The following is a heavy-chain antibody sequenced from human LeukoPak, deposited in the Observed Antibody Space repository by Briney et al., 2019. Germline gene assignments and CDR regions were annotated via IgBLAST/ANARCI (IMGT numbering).Heavy chain of an antibody. D-gene: IGHD6-13*01. CDR1: GFTFSSYA. CDR2: IWYDGSNK. J-gene: IGHJ1*01. CDR3: ARESIAAPGTNGYFQY. V-gene: IGHV3-30-3*01. Sequence: PGGSLRLSCAASGFTFSSYAMSWVRQAPGKGLEWVAVIWYDGSNKNYADSVKGRFTISRDNSKSTLYLQMNSLRAEDTAVYYCARESIAAPGTNGYFQYWGQGTLVTVSS.